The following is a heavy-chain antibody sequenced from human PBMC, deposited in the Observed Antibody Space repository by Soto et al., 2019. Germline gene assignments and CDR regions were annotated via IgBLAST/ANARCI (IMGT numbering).Heavy chain of an antibody. J-gene: IGHJ6*02. V-gene: IGHV4-39*01. D-gene: IGHD3-9*01. CDR3: AGTGHLGRLNYYYSGMDV. Sequence: SETLSLTCAVSGGSLSSSSYYWGWIRQPPGKGLEWIGTIYYSGSTYYNASLKSRVTISVDTSKNQFSLKLSSVTAADTAVYYCAGTGHLGRLNYYYSGMDVWGQGTTVTVSS. CDR2: IYYSGST. CDR1: GGSLSSSSYY.